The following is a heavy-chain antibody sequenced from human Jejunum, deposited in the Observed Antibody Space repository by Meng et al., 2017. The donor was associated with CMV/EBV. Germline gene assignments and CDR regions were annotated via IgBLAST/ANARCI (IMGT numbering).Heavy chain of an antibody. CDR3: AREERGLEGGGSCPFDY. Sequence: TFSDYYMSWIRQAPGKGLEWVSYISNSGSTIYYADSVKGRFTISRDNAKNSLYLQMNSLRAEDTAVYYCAREERGLEGGGSCPFDYWGQGTLVTVSS. D-gene: IGHD2-15*01. V-gene: IGHV3-11*01. CDR1: TFSDYY. J-gene: IGHJ4*02. CDR2: ISNSGSTI.